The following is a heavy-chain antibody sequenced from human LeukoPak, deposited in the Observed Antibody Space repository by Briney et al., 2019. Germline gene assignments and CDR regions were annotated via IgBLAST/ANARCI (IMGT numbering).Heavy chain of an antibody. Sequence: PSETLSLTCTVSGYSISSGYYWGWIRQPPGKGLEWIGSIYHSGSTYYNPSLKSRVTISVDTSKNQFSLKLSSVTAADTAVYYCARDLSGYSAYAKRDYYMDVWGKGTTVTVSS. V-gene: IGHV4-38-2*02. CDR3: ARDLSGYSAYAKRDYYMDV. CDR1: GYSISSGYY. J-gene: IGHJ6*03. CDR2: IYHSGST. D-gene: IGHD5-12*01.